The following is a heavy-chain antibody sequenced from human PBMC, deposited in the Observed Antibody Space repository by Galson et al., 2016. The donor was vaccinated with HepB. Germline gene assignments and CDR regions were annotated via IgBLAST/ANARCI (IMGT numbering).Heavy chain of an antibody. V-gene: IGHV4-61*01. D-gene: IGHD1-26*01. Sequence: ETLSLTCTVSGGSVSSGSYYWTWIRQPPGKGLEWIGYISYSGSTSYSPSLKSRVTMSIDMSKNQFSLKLSSVTAADTAVYYCVKVGGAGYFDPWGQGTLVTVSS. J-gene: IGHJ5*02. CDR1: GGSVSSGSYY. CDR2: ISYSGST. CDR3: VKVGGAGYFDP.